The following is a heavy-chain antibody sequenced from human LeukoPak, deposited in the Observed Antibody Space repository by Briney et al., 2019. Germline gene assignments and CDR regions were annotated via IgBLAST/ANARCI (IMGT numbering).Heavy chain of an antibody. V-gene: IGHV1-69*13. D-gene: IGHD4-17*01. CDR2: IIPIFGTA. J-gene: IGHJ5*02. CDR1: GYTFTSYG. CDR3: ARDLINPTVTTWNWFDP. Sequence: SVKVSCKASGYTFTSYGISWVRQAPGQGLEWMGGIIPIFGTANYAQKFQGRVTITADESTSTAYMELSSLRSEDTAVYYCARDLINPTVTTWNWFDPWGQGTLVTVSS.